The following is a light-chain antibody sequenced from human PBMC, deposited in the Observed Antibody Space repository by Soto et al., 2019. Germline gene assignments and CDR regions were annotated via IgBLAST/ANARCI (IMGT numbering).Light chain of an antibody. CDR2: DVS. Sequence: QSGLTQPASVSGSPGQSITISCTGTSSDIGGYNYVSWYQQHPGKAPKLVIYDVSHRPSGISNRFSGSKSANTASLTVSGLQAEDEPDYYCSSYTSASAFVLFGGGTKVTVL. J-gene: IGLJ2*01. V-gene: IGLV2-14*03. CDR1: SSDIGGYNY. CDR3: SSYTSASAFVL.